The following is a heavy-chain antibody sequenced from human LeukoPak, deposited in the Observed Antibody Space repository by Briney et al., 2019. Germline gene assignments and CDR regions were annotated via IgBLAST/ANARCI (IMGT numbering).Heavy chain of an antibody. J-gene: IGHJ6*03. CDR1: GYTFTSYA. V-gene: IGHV1-3*03. Sequence: GASVKVSCKASGYTFTSYAMHWVRQAPGQRLEWMGWINAGNGNTKYSQEFQGRVTITRDTSANTAYMELSSLRSEDMAVYYCARDGSTSATRGYYYYHMDVWGKGTTVTVSS. D-gene: IGHD2-2*01. CDR2: INAGNGNT. CDR3: ARDGSTSATRGYYYYHMDV.